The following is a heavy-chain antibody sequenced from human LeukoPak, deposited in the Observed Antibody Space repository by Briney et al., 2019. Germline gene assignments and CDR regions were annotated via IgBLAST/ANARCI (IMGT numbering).Heavy chain of an antibody. Sequence: GASVKGSCKASGGTFSSYAISWVRQAPGQGLEWMGGIIPIFGTAHYAQKFQGRVTITADESTSTAYMELSSLRSEDTAVYYCTSGADYGDYARYFDYWGQGTLVTVSS. CDR1: GGTFSSYA. J-gene: IGHJ4*02. CDR2: IIPIFGTA. D-gene: IGHD4-17*01. V-gene: IGHV1-69*13. CDR3: TSGADYGDYARYFDY.